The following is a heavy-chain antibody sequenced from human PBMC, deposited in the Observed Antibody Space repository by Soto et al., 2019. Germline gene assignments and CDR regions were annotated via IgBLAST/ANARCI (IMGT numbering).Heavy chain of an antibody. CDR3: AHIVVAGLGYYFDY. J-gene: IGHJ4*02. CDR2: IYWDDDK. Sequence: QITLKESGPTLVRPTQTLTLTCTFSGFSLSSTRMAVGWIRQPPGKALEWLALIYWDDDKRYSPFLKSRLTIIKNTSXSQVVLTMSNMDPVDTARYYCAHIVVAGLGYYFDYWGQGTLVTVSS. V-gene: IGHV2-5*02. CDR1: GFSLSSTRMA. D-gene: IGHD6-19*01.